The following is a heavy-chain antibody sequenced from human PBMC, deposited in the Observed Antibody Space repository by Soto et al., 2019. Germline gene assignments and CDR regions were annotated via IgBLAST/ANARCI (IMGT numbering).Heavy chain of an antibody. Sequence: QVPLVQSGGEVKKPGASVRVSCKASGYTFPSYGITWVRQAPGQGLEWMGWINTYNGNTNYTQKLQGRVTMTTDTSTSTVYMELRSLRSDDTALYYCARVVIGTRPPDYWGQGTLVTVSS. CDR1: GYTFPSYG. D-gene: IGHD1-7*01. CDR3: ARVVIGTRPPDY. V-gene: IGHV1-18*01. CDR2: INTYNGNT. J-gene: IGHJ4*02.